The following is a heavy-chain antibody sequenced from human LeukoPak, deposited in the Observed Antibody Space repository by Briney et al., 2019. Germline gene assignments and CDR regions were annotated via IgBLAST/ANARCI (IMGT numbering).Heavy chain of an antibody. CDR1: GFTFSSYA. J-gene: IGHJ6*03. V-gene: IGHV3-30*04. CDR2: IPYDGSNK. CDR3: AKEGFSRGYYYYYYYMDV. D-gene: IGHD6-25*01. Sequence: GRSLRLSCAASGFTFSSYAMHWVRQAPGKGLEWVAVIPYDGSNKYYADSVKGRFTISRDNSKNTLYVQMDSLRTEDTAVYYCAKEGFSRGYYYYYYYMDVWGKGTTVTVSS.